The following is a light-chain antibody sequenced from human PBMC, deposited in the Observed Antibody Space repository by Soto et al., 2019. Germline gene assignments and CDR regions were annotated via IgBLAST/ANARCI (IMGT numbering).Light chain of an antibody. CDR2: DGS. Sequence: EIVLTQSPATLSLSPGEGATLSCRASQSVGSHLGWYQHKPGQAPRLLIYDGSNRATGIPGRFSGSGSGTVFTLTISSLEAEDFAVYYCQQRINWPLTFGGGTKVEV. CDR1: QSVGSH. J-gene: IGKJ4*01. CDR3: QQRINWPLT. V-gene: IGKV3-11*01.